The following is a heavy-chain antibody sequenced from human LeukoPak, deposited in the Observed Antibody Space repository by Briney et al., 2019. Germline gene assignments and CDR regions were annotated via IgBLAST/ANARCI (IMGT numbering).Heavy chain of an antibody. CDR2: IYTGDSDT. D-gene: IGHD3-10*01. V-gene: IGHV5-51*01. J-gene: IGHJ5*02. CDR3: ARLCITMVRGVVWFDP. CDR1: GYSFTSYW. Sequence: GESLKISCKGSGYSFTSYWIGWVGQMPGKGLEWMGIIYTGDSDTRYSPSFQGQVTISADKSISTAYLQSSSLKASDTAMYYCARLCITMVRGVVWFDPWGQGTLVTVSS.